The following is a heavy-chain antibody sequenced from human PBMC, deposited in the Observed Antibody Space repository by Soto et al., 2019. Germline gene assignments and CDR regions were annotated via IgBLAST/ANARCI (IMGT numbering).Heavy chain of an antibody. V-gene: IGHV3-23*01. CDR2: ITVSGGRT. D-gene: IGHD6-13*01. Sequence: GGSLILSCTASGFNFSNYYMNWVRQAPGRGLEWVSSITVSGGRTHYAGSVMGRFIISRDDAQNTVDLQMTYLRPEDSAMYFCAKGSSSWYFSLDSWGQGTPVTVSS. CDR3: AKGSSSWYFSLDS. CDR1: GFNFSNYY. J-gene: IGHJ4*02.